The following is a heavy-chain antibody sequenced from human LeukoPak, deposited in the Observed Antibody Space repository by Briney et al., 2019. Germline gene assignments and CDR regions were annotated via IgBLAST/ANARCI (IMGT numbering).Heavy chain of an antibody. Sequence: PGGSLRLSCAASGFTFSDYYMSWIRQAPGKGLEWVSYISSSGSTVHYADSVKGRFTISRDNAKNSLYLQMNSLRAEDTAVYYCARIPRTTVVTPVWFDPWGQGTLVTVSS. D-gene: IGHD4-23*01. CDR1: GFTFSDYY. J-gene: IGHJ5*02. V-gene: IGHV3-11*01. CDR2: ISSSGSTV. CDR3: ARIPRTTVVTPVWFDP.